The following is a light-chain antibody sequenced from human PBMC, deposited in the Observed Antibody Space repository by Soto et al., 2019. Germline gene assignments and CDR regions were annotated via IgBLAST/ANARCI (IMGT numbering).Light chain of an antibody. CDR3: QQYNTWPPVT. J-gene: IGKJ2*01. CDR2: GAS. V-gene: IGKV3-15*01. CDR1: QSVSSN. Sequence: EIVMTQSPATLSVSPGERASLSCRASQSVSSNLAWYQHKPGQAPRLLIYGASTRATGIPGRFSGSGSGTEFTLTISSLQSEDFAVYYCQQYNTWPPVTFGQGTKLDIK.